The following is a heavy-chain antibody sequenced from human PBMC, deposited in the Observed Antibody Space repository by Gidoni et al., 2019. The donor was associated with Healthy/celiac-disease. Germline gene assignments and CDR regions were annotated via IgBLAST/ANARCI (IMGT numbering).Heavy chain of an antibody. CDR1: GGSFSGYY. D-gene: IGHD6-6*01. V-gene: IGHV4-34*01. J-gene: IGHJ6*03. Sequence: QVQLQQWGAGLLKPSETLSLTCAVYGGSFSGYYWSWIRQPPGKGLEWIGEINHSGSTNYNPSLKSRVTISVDTSKNQFSLKLSSVTAADTAVYYCASLAARISGSYMDVWGKGTTVTVSS. CDR3: ASLAARISGSYMDV. CDR2: INHSGST.